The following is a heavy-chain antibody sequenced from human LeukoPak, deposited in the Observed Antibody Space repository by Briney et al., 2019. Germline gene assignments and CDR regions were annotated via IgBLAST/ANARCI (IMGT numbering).Heavy chain of an antibody. J-gene: IGHJ4*02. Sequence: GGSLRLSCAASGFTVSNKYMSWVRQAPGKGLEWVAVISYDGSNKYYADSVKGRFTISRDNSKNTLYLQMNSLRAEDTAVYYCARGNGYSSSWPIDYWGQGTLVTVSS. CDR3: ARGNGYSSSWPIDY. CDR1: GFTVSNKY. V-gene: IGHV3-30*03. CDR2: ISYDGSNK. D-gene: IGHD6-13*01.